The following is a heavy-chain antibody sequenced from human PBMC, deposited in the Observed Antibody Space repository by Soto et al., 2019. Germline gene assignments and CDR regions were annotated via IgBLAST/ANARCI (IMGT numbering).Heavy chain of an antibody. CDR2: IYYSGST. V-gene: IGHV4-59*01. CDR1: GGSISSYY. J-gene: IGHJ3*02. CDR3: ARGPDAFDI. Sequence: QVQLQESGPGLVKPSETLSLTCTVSGGSISSYYWSWIRQPPGKGLEWIGYIYYSGSTNYNPSLKSRVTISVDTSKNQFSLKLSSVTAADTAVYYCARGPDAFDIWCQGTMVTVSS.